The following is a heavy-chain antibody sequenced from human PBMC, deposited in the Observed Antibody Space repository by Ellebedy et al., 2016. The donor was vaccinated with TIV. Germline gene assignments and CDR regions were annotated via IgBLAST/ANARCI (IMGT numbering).Heavy chain of an antibody. D-gene: IGHD5-24*01. CDR3: ARVLERDGSNGGDAFDV. CDR1: GGSINSGDYF. V-gene: IGHV4-30-4*01. J-gene: IGHJ3*01. Sequence: SETLSLTXTVSGGSINSGDYFWAWIRQPPGKGLEWIAYISYSGSTYDSSSLRSRVTMSIDTSKNYFSLMLSSVTAADTAMYYCARVLERDGSNGGDAFDVWGQGTMVTVSS. CDR2: ISYSGST.